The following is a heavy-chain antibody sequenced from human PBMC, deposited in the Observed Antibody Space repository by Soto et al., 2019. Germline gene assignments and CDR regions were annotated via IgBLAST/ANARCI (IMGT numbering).Heavy chain of an antibody. CDR1: GFTFSSYW. CDR2: INSDGSSA. J-gene: IGHJ4*02. CDR3: ARAEKYYYDSSGFDY. Sequence: SLRLSCAAAGFTFSSYWMHWVRQAPAKGLVWLSRINSDGSSASYADSVKGRFTISRDNAKNTLFLQMSSLRAEDTAVYYCARAEKYYYDSSGFDYWGQGTPVTVSS. V-gene: IGHV3-74*01. D-gene: IGHD3-22*01.